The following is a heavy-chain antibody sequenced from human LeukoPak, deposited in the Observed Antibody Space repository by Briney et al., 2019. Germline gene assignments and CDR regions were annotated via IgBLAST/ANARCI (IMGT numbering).Heavy chain of an antibody. D-gene: IGHD1-26*01. V-gene: IGHV3-7*01. CDR1: GFTFTTYW. Sequence: GGSLRLPCAASGFTFTTYWMNWARQAPGKGLEWVANIKQDGTETYYVDSVKGRFTVSRDNAKNSEFLQMNSLRDDDTAVYYCARSLSHWELPTNYWGQGTLVTVSS. J-gene: IGHJ4*02. CDR2: IKQDGTET. CDR3: ARSLSHWELPTNY.